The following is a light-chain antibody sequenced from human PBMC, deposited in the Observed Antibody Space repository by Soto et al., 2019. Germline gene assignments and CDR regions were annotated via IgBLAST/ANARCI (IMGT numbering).Light chain of an antibody. Sequence: EIVMTQSPATLSVSPGGSATLSCRASQHVSSNLAWYRQKPGQAPTLLIYRASTRATGIPATFSGSVSGTEFTLTISSLQSEDFAVYYCQQYNKWPYTFGQGTKLEI. V-gene: IGKV3-15*01. CDR2: RAS. J-gene: IGKJ2*01. CDR3: QQYNKWPYT. CDR1: QHVSSN.